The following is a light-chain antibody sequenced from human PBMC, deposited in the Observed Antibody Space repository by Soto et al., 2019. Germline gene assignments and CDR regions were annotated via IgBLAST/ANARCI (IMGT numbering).Light chain of an antibody. V-gene: IGLV2-11*01. CDR2: DVS. J-gene: IGLJ2*01. CDR3: CSYAGSNTLA. CDR1: IRDIGGYNF. Sequence: QPVLTQPRSVSGSPGQSITISCSGTIRDIGGYNFISWYQQHPGAAPKIIIYDVSKRPSGVPDRFSGSTSGNTASLTISGLQAEDDAFYYCCSYAGSNTLAFGGGTKVTVL.